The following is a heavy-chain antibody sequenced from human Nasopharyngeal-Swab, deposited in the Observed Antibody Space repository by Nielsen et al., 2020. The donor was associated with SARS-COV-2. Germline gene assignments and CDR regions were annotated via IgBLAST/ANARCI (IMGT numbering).Heavy chain of an antibody. CDR3: AATVLSRLQGTAPHFDY. D-gene: IGHD1-1*01. Sequence: ASVKVPCKISGYSLTDLGMHWVRRGPGEGPEWMGGFDPQEGKTIYAEKFQGRVTMTEDTDTHTAYMEVSSLRSGDTAVYYCAATVLSRLQGTAPHFDYWGQGTHVTVSS. J-gene: IGHJ4*02. CDR2: FDPQEGKT. V-gene: IGHV1-24*01. CDR1: GYSLTDLG.